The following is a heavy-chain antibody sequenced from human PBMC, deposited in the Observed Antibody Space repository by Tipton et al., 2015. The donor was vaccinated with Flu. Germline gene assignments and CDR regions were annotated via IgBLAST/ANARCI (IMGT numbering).Heavy chain of an antibody. J-gene: IGHJ4*02. V-gene: IGHV4-38-2*01. CDR3: ARLTYYYGSWNSDC. Sequence: TLSLTCAVSGYSINSGYFWGWIRQPPGTGLEWIGSMSHSGRTYYNPPLKSRVTISADTWKTQFSLKLGSVTAADTAVYYCARLTYYYGSWNSDCWGQGTLLTVSS. CDR1: GYSINSGYF. CDR2: MSHSGRT. D-gene: IGHD3-10*01.